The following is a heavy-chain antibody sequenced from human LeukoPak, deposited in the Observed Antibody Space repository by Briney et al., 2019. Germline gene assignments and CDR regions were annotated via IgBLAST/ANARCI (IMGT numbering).Heavy chain of an antibody. CDR3: ARDQSGEWELVSGWWFDP. CDR2: INPSGGST. D-gene: IGHD1-26*01. J-gene: IGHJ5*02. CDR1: GYTFTSHY. Sequence: VASVKVSCKSSGYTFTSHYMHWVRQAPGQGLEWMGIINPSGGSTSYAQKFQGRVTMTRDMSTSTDYMELSSLRSEDTAVYYCARDQSGEWELVSGWWFDPWGQGTLVTVSS. V-gene: IGHV1-46*01.